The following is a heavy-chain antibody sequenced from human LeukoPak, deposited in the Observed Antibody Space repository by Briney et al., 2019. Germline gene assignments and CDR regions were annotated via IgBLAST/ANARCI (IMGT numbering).Heavy chain of an antibody. CDR1: GFTFSSYS. Sequence: GGSLRLSCGASGFTFSSYSMNWVRQAPRKGLEWVGVISYDGSNKYYADSVKGRFTISRDNSKNTLYLQMNSLRAEDTAVYYCAKGGYSSSWYRGWFHPWGQGTLVTVSS. CDR2: ISYDGSNK. V-gene: IGHV3-30*18. D-gene: IGHD6-13*01. CDR3: AKGGYSSSWYRGWFHP. J-gene: IGHJ5*02.